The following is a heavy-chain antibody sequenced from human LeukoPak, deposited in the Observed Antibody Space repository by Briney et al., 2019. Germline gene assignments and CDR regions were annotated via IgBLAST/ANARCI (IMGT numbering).Heavy chain of an antibody. CDR3: VRSHYQLLLYGRNNDAFDI. J-gene: IGHJ3*02. CDR2: IYYSRST. V-gene: IGHV4-39*01. CDR1: GGSISNSSYY. Sequence: KPSETLSLTSTASGGSISNSSYYWGWMRQPPGKGLEWIGPIYYSRSTYYNPSLKNRVTISVDTSKNQFSLKLSSVTAADTAGYYCVRSHYQLLLYGRNNDAFDIWGQGTMVTVSS. D-gene: IGHD2-2*01.